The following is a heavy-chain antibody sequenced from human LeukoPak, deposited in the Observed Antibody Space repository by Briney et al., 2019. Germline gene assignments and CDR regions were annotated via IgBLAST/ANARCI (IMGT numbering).Heavy chain of an antibody. D-gene: IGHD3-22*01. V-gene: IGHV3-23*01. CDR3: ARQSSRLVVVIPYFDY. Sequence: GGSLRLSCAASGFTFSSYAMSWVRQAPGKGLEWVSAISGSGGSTYYADSVKGRFTISRDNSKNTLYLQMNSLRAEDTAVYYCARQSSRLVVVIPYFDYWGQGTLVTVSS. CDR1: GFTFSSYA. CDR2: ISGSGGST. J-gene: IGHJ4*02.